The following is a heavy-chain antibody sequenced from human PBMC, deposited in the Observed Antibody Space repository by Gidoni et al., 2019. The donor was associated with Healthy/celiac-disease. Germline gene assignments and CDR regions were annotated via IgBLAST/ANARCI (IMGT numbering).Heavy chain of an antibody. CDR2: IYYRGST. CDR3: ARYSSSWDEYYYYGMDV. J-gene: IGHJ6*02. V-gene: IGHV4-39*01. Sequence: QLQLQESGPGLVKPSETLSLTCTVSGGSISGSSYYWGWIRQPPGKGLEWIGSIYYRGSTYYNPSLKSQVTISVDTSKSQFSLKLSSVTAADTAVYYCARYSSSWDEYYYYGMDVWGQGTTVTVSS. CDR1: GGSISGSSYY. D-gene: IGHD6-13*01.